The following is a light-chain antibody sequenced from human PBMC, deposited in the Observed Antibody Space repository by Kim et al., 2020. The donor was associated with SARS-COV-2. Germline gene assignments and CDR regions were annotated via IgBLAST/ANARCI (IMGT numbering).Light chain of an antibody. V-gene: IGLV1-44*01. CDR2: SND. Sequence: GPRVTIPRSGSSSNIGSKVVNWYQPLPGTAPKLLMYSNDYRPSGVPDRFSGSKSGTSASLAISGLQSEDEADYYCAAWDDSLKGSVFGGGTQLTVL. CDR1: SSNIGSKV. J-gene: IGLJ3*02. CDR3: AAWDDSLKGSV.